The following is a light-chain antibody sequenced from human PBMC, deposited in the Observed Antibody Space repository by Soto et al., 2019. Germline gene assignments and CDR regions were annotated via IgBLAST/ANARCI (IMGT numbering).Light chain of an antibody. J-gene: IGKJ4*01. V-gene: IGKV3-15*01. Sequence: EIVMTQSPATLSVSPGERATPSCRASQSVAGNLAWYQQNPGQAPRLLIYGASTRATGIPTRFSGGGSGTEFTLTISSLQSEDFVIYYCQQYNKWPLTFGGGTKVEIK. CDR2: GAS. CDR3: QQYNKWPLT. CDR1: QSVAGN.